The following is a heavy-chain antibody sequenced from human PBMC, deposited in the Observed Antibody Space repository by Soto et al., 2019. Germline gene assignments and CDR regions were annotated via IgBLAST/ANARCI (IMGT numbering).Heavy chain of an antibody. CDR2: MWYDGTNK. Sequence: QVQLVESGGGVVQPGRSLRLSCAASGFTFRIYSMHWVRQSPGKGLEWVAVMWYDGTNKYYGESVKGRFTISRDNSENTLYLQMNSLRVEDTAVYYCARDATFGTKGGSFEIWGHGTLVTVSS. V-gene: IGHV3-33*01. CDR3: ARDATFGTKGGSFEI. CDR1: GFTFRIYS. D-gene: IGHD3-16*01. J-gene: IGHJ3*02.